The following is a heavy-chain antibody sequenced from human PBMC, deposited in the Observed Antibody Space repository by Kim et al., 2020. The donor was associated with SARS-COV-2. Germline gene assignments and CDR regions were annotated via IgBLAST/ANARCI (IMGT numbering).Heavy chain of an antibody. V-gene: IGHV3-15*01. CDR2: GGTT. CDR3: TTDPPSCY. Sequence: GGTTDYAAPVKGRFTISRDDSKNTLYLQMNSLKTEDTAVYYCTTDPPSCYWGQGTLVTVSS. J-gene: IGHJ4*02.